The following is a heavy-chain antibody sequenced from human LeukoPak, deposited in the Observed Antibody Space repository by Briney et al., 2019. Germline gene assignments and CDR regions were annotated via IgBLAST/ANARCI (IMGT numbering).Heavy chain of an antibody. J-gene: IGHJ4*02. V-gene: IGHV4-4*02. Sequence: SETLSLTCAVSGGSISSSNWWSWVRQPPGKGLEWIGEIYHSGSTNYNPSLKSRVTISVDKSKNQFSLKLSSVTAADTAVYYCARRYYYDSSGCLGFDYWGQGTLVTVSS. CDR2: IYHSGST. D-gene: IGHD3-22*01. CDR3: ARRYYYDSSGCLGFDY. CDR1: GGSISSSNW.